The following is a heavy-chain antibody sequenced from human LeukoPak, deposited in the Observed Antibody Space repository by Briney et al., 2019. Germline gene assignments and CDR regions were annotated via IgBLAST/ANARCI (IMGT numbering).Heavy chain of an antibody. CDR1: GGSFSSSGYY. V-gene: IGHV4-39*07. CDR3: ARVVVIVAHYVDY. Sequence: SETLSLTCTVSGGSFSSSGYYWGRIRQPPGKGREWIGSIYYSGSTYYNPSLRSRVTISVDTSKNQFSLKLSSVTAADTAVYYCARVVVIVAHYVDYWGQGTPVTVYS. J-gene: IGHJ4*01. D-gene: IGHD3-22*01. CDR2: IYYSGST.